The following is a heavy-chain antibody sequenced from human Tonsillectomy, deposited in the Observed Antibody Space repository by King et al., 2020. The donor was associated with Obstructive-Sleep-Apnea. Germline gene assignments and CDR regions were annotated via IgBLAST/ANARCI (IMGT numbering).Heavy chain of an antibody. CDR2: IYYSGIT. Sequence: PLQESGPGLVKPSQTLSLTCTLSDGFISTGDFYWSWIRQPPGKGLEWIGYIYYSGITYYNPSLKSRVTISVDTSTNQFSLTLSSVTAADTAVYYCARRRQHFDWSQPFDIWGQGTMVTVSS. CDR1: DGFISTGDFY. D-gene: IGHD3-9*01. V-gene: IGHV4-30-4*01. J-gene: IGHJ3*02. CDR3: ARRRQHFDWSQPFDI.